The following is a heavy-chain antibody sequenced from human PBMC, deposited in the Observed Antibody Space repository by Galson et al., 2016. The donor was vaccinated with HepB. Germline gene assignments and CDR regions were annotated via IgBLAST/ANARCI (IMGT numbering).Heavy chain of an antibody. CDR2: IRQDGSET. V-gene: IGHV3-7*01. Sequence: SLRLSCAASGFTFTDYWMSWVRQAPGKGLEFVANIRQDGSETSYVASVKGRFTISRDNAKDSLYLQMSSLRVHATAVYYCARDRGLLGAFDIRGQGTMVTVSS. J-gene: IGHJ3*02. CDR1: GFTFTDYW. D-gene: IGHD2-15*01. CDR3: ARDRGLLGAFDI.